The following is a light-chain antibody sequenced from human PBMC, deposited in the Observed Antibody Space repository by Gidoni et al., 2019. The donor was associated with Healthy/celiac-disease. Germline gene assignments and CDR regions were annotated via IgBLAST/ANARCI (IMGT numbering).Light chain of an antibody. J-gene: IGLJ2*01. CDR1: TSNIGACYD. Sequence: QAVLTPPPSLSGSPGQRVTISCTGSTSNIGACYDVHWYQQLPGPAPKPLIYGNSNRPSGVPHRFAGSKSGTSASLAITGLQSEDAADYYCQSYDSSLSGSVFGGGTKLTVL. V-gene: IGLV1-40*01. CDR2: GNS. CDR3: QSYDSSLSGSV.